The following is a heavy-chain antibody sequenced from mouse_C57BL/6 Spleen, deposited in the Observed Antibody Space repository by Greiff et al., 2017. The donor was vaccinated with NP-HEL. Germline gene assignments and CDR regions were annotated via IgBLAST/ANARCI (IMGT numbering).Heavy chain of an antibody. CDR2: IYPRDGST. Sequence: VQLQQSDAELVKPGASVKISCKVSGYTFTDHTIHWMKQRPEQGLEWIGYIYPRDGSTKYNEKFKGKATLTADKSSSTAYMQLNSLTSEDSAVYFCARRDYYGSSPYAMDYWGQGTSVTVSS. CDR3: ARRDYYGSSPYAMDY. D-gene: IGHD1-1*01. V-gene: IGHV1-78*01. CDR1: GYTFTDHT. J-gene: IGHJ4*01.